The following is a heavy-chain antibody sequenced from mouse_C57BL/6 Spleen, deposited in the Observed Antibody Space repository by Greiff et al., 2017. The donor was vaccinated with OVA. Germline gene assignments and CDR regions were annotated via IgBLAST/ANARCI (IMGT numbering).Heavy chain of an antibody. V-gene: IGHV1-82*01. J-gene: IGHJ2*01. CDR3: ARSEILRAFDD. D-gene: IGHD1-1*01. CDR2: IYPGDGDT. CDR1: GYAFSSSW. Sequence: QVQLQQSGPELVKPGASVKISCKASGYAFSSSWMNWVKQRPGKGLEWIGRIYPGDGDTKYNGKFKGKDTLTADKSSSTAYMQLSSLTSEDSAVYFCARSEILRAFDDWGQGTTLTVAS.